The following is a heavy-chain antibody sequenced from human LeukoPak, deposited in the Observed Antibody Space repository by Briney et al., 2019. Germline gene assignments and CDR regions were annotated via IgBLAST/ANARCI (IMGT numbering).Heavy chain of an antibody. CDR2: ISSSSSYI. CDR1: GFTFSSYS. V-gene: IGHV3-21*01. J-gene: IGHJ5*02. D-gene: IGHD3-22*01. Sequence: GGSLRLSCAASGFTFSSYSMNWVRQAPGKGLEWVSSISSSSSYIYYADSVKGRFTISRDNAKNSLYLQMNSLRAEDMAVYYCARDRVVITRVDPWGQGTLVTASS. CDR3: ARDRVVITRVDP.